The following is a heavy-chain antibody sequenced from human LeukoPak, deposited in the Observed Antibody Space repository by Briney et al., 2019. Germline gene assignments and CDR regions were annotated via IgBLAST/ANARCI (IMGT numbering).Heavy chain of an antibody. CDR1: GYTFTGYY. CDR2: INPNSGGT. D-gene: IGHD3-10*01. Sequence: ASVKVSCKASGYTFTGYYMHWGRQAPGQGLKWRGWINPNSGGTNYAQKFQGRVTMTRDTSISTAYMELSRLRSDDTAVYYCARSQFMDYYGSGSYYADYWGQGTLVTVSS. CDR3: ARSQFMDYYGSGSYYADY. J-gene: IGHJ4*02. V-gene: IGHV1-2*02.